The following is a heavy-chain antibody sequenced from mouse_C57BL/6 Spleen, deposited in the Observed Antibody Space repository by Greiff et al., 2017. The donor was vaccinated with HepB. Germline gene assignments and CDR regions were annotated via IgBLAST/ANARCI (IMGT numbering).Heavy chain of an antibody. J-gene: IGHJ2*01. CDR1: GFTFSDYY. Sequence: EVQLQESEGGLVQPGSSMKLSCTASGFTFSDYYMAWVRQVPEKGLEWVANINYDGSSTYYLDSLKSRFIISRDNAKNILYLQMSSLKSEDTATYDCARRGSSYDYFDYWGQGTTLTVSS. CDR3: ARRGSSYDYFDY. V-gene: IGHV5-16*02. D-gene: IGHD1-1*01. CDR2: INYDGSST.